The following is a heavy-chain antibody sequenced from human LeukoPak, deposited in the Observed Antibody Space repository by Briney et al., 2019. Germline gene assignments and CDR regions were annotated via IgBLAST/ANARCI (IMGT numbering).Heavy chain of an antibody. J-gene: IGHJ3*02. CDR1: GYTFTSYD. CDR2: MNPNSGNT. V-gene: IGHV1-8*01. D-gene: IGHD6-13*01. CDR3: ARTPGYSSSLRNAFDI. Sequence: GASVKVSCKASGYTFTSYDINWVRQATGQGLEWVGWMNPNSGNTGYAQKFQGRVTMTRNTSISTAYMELSSLRSEDTAVYYCARTPGYSSSLRNAFDIWGQGTMVSVSS.